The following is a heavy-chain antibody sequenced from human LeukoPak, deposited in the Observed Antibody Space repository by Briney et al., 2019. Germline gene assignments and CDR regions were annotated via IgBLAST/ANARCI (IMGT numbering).Heavy chain of an antibody. D-gene: IGHD1-14*01. CDR2: IYHSGST. J-gene: IGHJ4*02. Sequence: PSQTLSLTCTVSGGSISSGGYYWSWIRQPPGKGLEWIGYIYHSGSTYYNPSLKSRVTISVDRSKNQFSLKLSSVTAADTAVYYCAREHPPEEFDYWGQGTLVTVSS. CDR3: AREHPPEEFDY. V-gene: IGHV4-30-2*01. CDR1: GGSISSGGYY.